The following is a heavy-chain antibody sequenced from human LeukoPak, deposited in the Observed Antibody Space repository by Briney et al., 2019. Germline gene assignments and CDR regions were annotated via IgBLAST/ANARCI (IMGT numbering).Heavy chain of an antibody. J-gene: IGHJ4*02. V-gene: IGHV3-21*01. CDR1: GFTLSSYS. CDR2: VSSSSSYI. Sequence: GGSLRLSCAASGFTLSSYSMNWVRQAPGKGLEWVSSVSSSSSYIYYADSVKGRFTVSRDNAKSSLYLQMNSLRAEDTAVYYCARAPPVYYDSSGYSYWGQGTLVTVSS. CDR3: ARAPPVYYDSSGYSY. D-gene: IGHD3-22*01.